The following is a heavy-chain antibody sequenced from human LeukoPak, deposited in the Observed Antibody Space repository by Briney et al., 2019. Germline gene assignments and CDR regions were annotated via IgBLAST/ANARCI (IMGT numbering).Heavy chain of an antibody. V-gene: IGHV1-69*05. CDR3: AREEVATVVTPGAFDI. D-gene: IGHD4-23*01. J-gene: IGHJ3*02. CDR2: IITIFGTA. Sequence: ASVKVSCKASGGTFSSYAISWVRQAPGQGLEWMGGIITIFGTANYAQKFQGRVTITTDESTSTAYMELSSLRSEDTAVYYCAREEVATVVTPGAFDIWGQGTMVTVSS. CDR1: GGTFSSYA.